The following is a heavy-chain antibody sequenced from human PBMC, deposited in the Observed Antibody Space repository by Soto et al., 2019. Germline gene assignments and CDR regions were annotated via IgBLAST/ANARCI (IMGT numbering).Heavy chain of an antibody. CDR3: TTDLYRFYDILTGYYEYYFDY. CDR1: GFTFSSYE. V-gene: IGHV3-15*01. CDR2: IKSKTDGGTT. Sequence: GGSLRLSCAASGFTFSSYEMNWVRQAPGKGLEWVGRIKSKTDGGTTDYAAPVKGRFTISRDDSKNTLYLQMNSLKTEDTAVYYCTTDLYRFYDILTGYYEYYFDYWGQGTLVTVSS. D-gene: IGHD3-9*01. J-gene: IGHJ4*02.